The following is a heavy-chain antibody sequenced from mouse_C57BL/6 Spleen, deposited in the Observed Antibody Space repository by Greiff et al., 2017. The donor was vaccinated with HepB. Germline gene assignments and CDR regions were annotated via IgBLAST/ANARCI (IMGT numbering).Heavy chain of an antibody. D-gene: IGHD2-3*01. CDR2: IGPGSGST. V-gene: IGHV1-77*01. CDR3: ASYDGYPPYAMDY. J-gene: IGHJ4*01. Sequence: VQLQQSGAELVKPGASVKISCKASGYTFTDYYINWVKQRPGQGLEWMGKIGPGSGSTYYNEKFKGKATLTADKSSSTAYMQLSSLTSEDSAVYFCASYDGYPPYAMDYWGQGTSVTVSS. CDR1: GYTFTDYY.